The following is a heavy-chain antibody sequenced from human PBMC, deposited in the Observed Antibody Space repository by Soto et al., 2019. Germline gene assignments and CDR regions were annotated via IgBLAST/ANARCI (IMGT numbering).Heavy chain of an antibody. CDR1: GGSISSYY. CDR2: IYYSGST. Sequence: QVQLQESGPGLVKPSETLSLTCTVSGGSISSYYWSWIRQPPGKGLEWIGYIYYSGSTNYNPSLKSRVTISVDTSKNQFSLKLSSVTAADTAVYYCARHYDSSSWDGMNFDYWGQGTLVTVSS. V-gene: IGHV4-59*08. CDR3: ARHYDSSSWDGMNFDY. J-gene: IGHJ4*02. D-gene: IGHD6-13*01.